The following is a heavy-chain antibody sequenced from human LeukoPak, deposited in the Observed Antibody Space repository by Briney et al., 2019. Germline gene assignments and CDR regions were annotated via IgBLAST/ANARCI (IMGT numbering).Heavy chain of an antibody. CDR3: ARGDPGILHYYDSSGYCLDY. Sequence: HPGGSLRLSCAASGFTFRTYGMNWVRQAPGKGLEWVSYISSSSSTIYYADSVKGRFTISRDNAKNSLYLQMNSLRAEDTAVYYCARGDPGILHYYDSSGYCLDYWGQGTLVTVSS. D-gene: IGHD3-22*01. V-gene: IGHV3-48*01. CDR1: GFTFRTYG. J-gene: IGHJ4*02. CDR2: ISSSSSTI.